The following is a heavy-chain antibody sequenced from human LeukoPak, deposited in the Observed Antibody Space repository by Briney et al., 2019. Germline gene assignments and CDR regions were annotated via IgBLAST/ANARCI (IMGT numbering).Heavy chain of an antibody. CDR1: GYTLTELS. Sequence: VASVRVSCKVSGYTLTELSMHWVRQAPGKGLEWMGGIDPEDGETFYAQDFQGRVIMTEDTSTDTAYMELSSLRSEDTAVYYCAAEHEKVDYRSTWFDPWGQGTLVTVSS. J-gene: IGHJ5*02. V-gene: IGHV1-24*01. CDR3: AAEHEKVDYRSTWFDP. D-gene: IGHD4/OR15-4a*01. CDR2: IDPEDGET.